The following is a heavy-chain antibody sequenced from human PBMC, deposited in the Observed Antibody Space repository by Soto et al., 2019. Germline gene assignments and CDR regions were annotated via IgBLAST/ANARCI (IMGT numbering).Heavy chain of an antibody. J-gene: IGHJ6*02. CDR2: IYPGDSDT. Sequence: PGESLKSSCKGSGYSFTSYWIGWVRQMPGKGLEWMGIIYPGDSDTRYSPSFQGQVTISADKSISTAYLQWSSLKASDTAMYYCASSVGATISYYYGMDVWGQGTTVTVSS. CDR3: ASSVGATISYYYGMDV. CDR1: GYSFTSYW. D-gene: IGHD1-26*01. V-gene: IGHV5-51*01.